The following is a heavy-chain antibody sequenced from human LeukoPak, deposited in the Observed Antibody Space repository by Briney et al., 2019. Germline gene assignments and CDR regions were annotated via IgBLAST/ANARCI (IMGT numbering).Heavy chain of an antibody. CDR2: IKPDGSEK. CDR1: GFTFSRSW. D-gene: IGHD2-2*02. CDR3: AREYCSSTTCYTGLDV. Sequence: GGSQTLACAASGFTFSRSWMTWVRQAPGKGLEWVANIKPDGSEKNYVVSVKGRFTISRDNAKNSLHLQINSLRAEDTAVYYCAREYCSSTTCYTGLDVWGRGTTLTVSS. J-gene: IGHJ6*04. V-gene: IGHV3-7*01.